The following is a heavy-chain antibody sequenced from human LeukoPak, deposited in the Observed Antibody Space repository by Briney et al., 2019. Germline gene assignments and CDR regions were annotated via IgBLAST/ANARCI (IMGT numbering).Heavy chain of an antibody. CDR1: GGSISSGGYH. D-gene: IGHD6-19*01. CDR3: ATYPKLYSSGWTALDI. Sequence: PSETLSLTCTVSGGSISSGGYHWGWIRQPPGKGLEWIGYIYHGGNTYYNPSFKSRLTISVDTPRNQFSLNLSSMTAADTAVYYCATYPKLYSSGWTALDIWGQGTMVTVFS. J-gene: IGHJ3*02. V-gene: IGHV4-39*01. CDR2: IYHGGNT.